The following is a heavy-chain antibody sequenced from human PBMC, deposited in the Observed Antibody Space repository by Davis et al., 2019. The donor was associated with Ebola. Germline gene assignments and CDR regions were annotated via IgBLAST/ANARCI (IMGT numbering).Heavy chain of an antibody. D-gene: IGHD2-15*01. CDR1: GFTVSSNY. CDR3: ARDGWHDAEVDY. V-gene: IGHV3-74*01. J-gene: IGHJ4*02. Sequence: PGGSLRLSCAASGFTVSSNYMSWVRQAPGKGLEWVSRINSGGSSTNYADSVKGRFTISRDNAKNTLYLQMNSLRAEDTAVYYCARDGWHDAEVDYWGQGTLVTVSS. CDR2: INSGGSST.